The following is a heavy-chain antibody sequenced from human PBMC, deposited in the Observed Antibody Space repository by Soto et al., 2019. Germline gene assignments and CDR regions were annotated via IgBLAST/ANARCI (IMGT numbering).Heavy chain of an antibody. CDR3: ARDACSRTSCYTQENYYAMDV. D-gene: IGHD2-2*02. V-gene: IGHV1-3*01. Sequence: DSVKVSCKASGSTFTNYAMHWVRQAPGQRLKWMGWINAGNGNTKYSQKFQGRVTITRDTSASTAYMELSSLRSEDTAVYYCARDACSRTSCYTQENYYAMDVWGQGTMLTVYS. J-gene: IGHJ6*02. CDR1: GSTFTNYA. CDR2: INAGNGNT.